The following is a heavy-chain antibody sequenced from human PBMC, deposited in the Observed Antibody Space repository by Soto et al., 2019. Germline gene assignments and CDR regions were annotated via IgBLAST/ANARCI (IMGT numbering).Heavy chain of an antibody. CDR2: IYYSGST. D-gene: IGHD3-10*01. CDR1: GGSISSGDYY. Sequence: SETLSLTCTVSGGSISSGDYYWSWIRQPPGKGLEWIGYIYYSGSTYYNPSLKSRVTISVDTSKNQFSLKLSSVTAADTAVYYCARAYYYGSGSYRYYYYGMDVWGQGTTVTVSS. CDR3: ARAYYYGSGSYRYYYYGMDV. V-gene: IGHV4-30-4*01. J-gene: IGHJ6*02.